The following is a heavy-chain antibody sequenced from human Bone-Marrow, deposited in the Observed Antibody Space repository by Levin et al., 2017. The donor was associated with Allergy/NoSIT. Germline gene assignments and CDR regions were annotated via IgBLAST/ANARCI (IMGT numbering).Heavy chain of an antibody. CDR1: GGSISSSGHY. D-gene: IGHD2-21*02. J-gene: IGHJ4*02. CDR3: ARRVGCGGDCYGDY. Sequence: GSLRLSCTVSGGSISSSGHYWGWIRQPPGKGLEWIGSIYYSGSTYYNPSLKSRVTISVDTSSNQFSLQLSSVTAADPAVYDCARRVGCGGDCYGDYWGQGTLVTVSS. CDR2: IYYSGST. V-gene: IGHV4-39*01.